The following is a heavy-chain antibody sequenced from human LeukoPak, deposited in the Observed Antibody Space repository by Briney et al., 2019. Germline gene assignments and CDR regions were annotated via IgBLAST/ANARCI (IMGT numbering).Heavy chain of an antibody. Sequence: GGSLRLSCAASGFTFGSYAMSWVRQAPGKGLEWVSGISGSGGNSYYADSVKGRFTISRDNSKNTLYLQMNSLRAEDTAVYYCARWGIAVAGHPSDAFDIWGQGTMVTVSS. CDR3: ARWGIAVAGHPSDAFDI. J-gene: IGHJ3*02. V-gene: IGHV3-23*01. CDR2: ISGSGGNS. CDR1: GFTFGSYA. D-gene: IGHD6-19*01.